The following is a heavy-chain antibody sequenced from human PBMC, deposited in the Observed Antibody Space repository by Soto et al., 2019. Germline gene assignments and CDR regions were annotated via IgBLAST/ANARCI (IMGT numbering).Heavy chain of an antibody. Sequence: SETLSLTCTVSGGSISSGGYYWSWIRQHPGKGLEWIGYIYYSGSTYYNPSLKSRVTISVDTSKNQFSLKLSSVTAADTAVYYCARAPPYYCSGGSCYEVGWFDPWGQGTLVTVS. CDR3: ARAPPYYCSGGSCYEVGWFDP. J-gene: IGHJ5*02. CDR2: IYYSGST. CDR1: GGSISSGGYY. V-gene: IGHV4-31*03. D-gene: IGHD2-15*01.